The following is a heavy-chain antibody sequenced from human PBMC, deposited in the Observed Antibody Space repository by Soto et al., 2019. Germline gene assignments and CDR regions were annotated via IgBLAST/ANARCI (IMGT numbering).Heavy chain of an antibody. D-gene: IGHD1-26*01. CDR2: ISAYNGNT. J-gene: IGHJ5*02. V-gene: IGHV1-18*03. CDR1: GYTFTSYG. CDR3: AIAVGAPGHWCDP. Sequence: QVQLVQSGGEVKKPGASVKVSCKASGYTFTSYGISWVRQAPGQGLEWMGRISAYNGNTNYAQKLQGRVTMTTDTATRQAYMEPRSLRSDDMAVYDCAIAVGAPGHWCDPWGQGTLVTVSS.